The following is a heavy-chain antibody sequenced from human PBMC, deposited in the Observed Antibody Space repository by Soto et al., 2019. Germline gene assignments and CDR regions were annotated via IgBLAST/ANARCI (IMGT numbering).Heavy chain of an antibody. CDR3: ASTSSDYYDSSGPSYYFGMDV. Sequence: SETLSLTCAVSGTSFCCYFWTWIRQPPGKGLEWIGEIDHRGSTNYNPALRSRVTISVDSSKNQFSLKMASVTAADTAVYYCASTSSDYYDSSGPSYYFGMDVWGQGTTVTVSS. D-gene: IGHD3-22*01. V-gene: IGHV4-34*01. CDR1: GTSFCCYF. J-gene: IGHJ6*02. CDR2: IDHRGST.